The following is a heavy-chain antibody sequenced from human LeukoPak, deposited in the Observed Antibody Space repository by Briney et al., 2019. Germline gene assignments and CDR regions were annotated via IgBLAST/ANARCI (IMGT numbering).Heavy chain of an antibody. CDR1: GASSSGFF. CDR2: INHSGTT. Sequence: SETLSLTCAVYGASSSGFFWGWIRQPPGKGLEWIGEINHSGTTNYNPSLKSRVNISLDKSKNQFSLRLTSVTAADTAVYYCARDRGYYDSSGYLFDYWGQGTLVTVSS. V-gene: IGHV4-34*01. J-gene: IGHJ4*02. D-gene: IGHD3-22*01. CDR3: ARDRGYYDSSGYLFDY.